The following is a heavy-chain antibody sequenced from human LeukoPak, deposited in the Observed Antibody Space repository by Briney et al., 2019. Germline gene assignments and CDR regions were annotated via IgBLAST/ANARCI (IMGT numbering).Heavy chain of an antibody. CDR3: ARDTAMFPNWFDP. V-gene: IGHV1-2*02. Sequence: AXXXGLXWMGWINPNSGGTNYAQNFQARVTMTRDTSISTAYMELSRLRSDDTAVYYCARDTAMFPNWFDPWGQGTLVTVSS. CDR2: INPNSGGT. J-gene: IGHJ5*02. D-gene: IGHD5-18*01.